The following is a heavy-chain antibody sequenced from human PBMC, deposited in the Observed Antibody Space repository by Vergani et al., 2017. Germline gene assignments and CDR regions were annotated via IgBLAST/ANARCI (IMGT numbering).Heavy chain of an antibody. D-gene: IGHD3-10*01. V-gene: IGHV3-21*01. CDR1: GFTFSSYS. Sequence: EVQLVESGGGLVKRGGSLRLSCAASGFTFSSYSMNWVRQAPGKGLEWVSSISSSSSYIQYSDSLKGRFTISRDNAKSPRYLQMNSLRAEVTGVYYCVRVADFYGFGSRLLDLWGQGILVTVSS. J-gene: IGHJ5*02. CDR2: ISSSSSYI. CDR3: VRVADFYGFGSRLLDL.